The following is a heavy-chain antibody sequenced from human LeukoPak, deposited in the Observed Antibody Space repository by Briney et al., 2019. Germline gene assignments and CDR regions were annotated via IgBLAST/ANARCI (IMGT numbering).Heavy chain of an antibody. Sequence: PGGSLRLSCAASGFTFSSYSMNWVRQAPGKGLEWVSSISSSSSYIYYADSVKGRFTISRDNAKNSLYLQMNSLRAEDTAVYYCARAGWVAATATFLGYWGQGTLVTVSS. CDR1: GFTFSSYS. D-gene: IGHD2-15*01. V-gene: IGHV3-21*01. CDR3: ARAGWVAATATFLGY. CDR2: ISSSSSYI. J-gene: IGHJ4*02.